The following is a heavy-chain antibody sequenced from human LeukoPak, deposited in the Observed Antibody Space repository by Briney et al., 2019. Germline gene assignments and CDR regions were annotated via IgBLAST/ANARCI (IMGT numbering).Heavy chain of an antibody. V-gene: IGHV1-2*02. Sequence: ASVKVSCKASGYTFTGYFMHWVRQAPGQGLECMGWINPNSGDTNYAQKFQGRVTMTRDTSISTAYMELRSLRSDDTAVYYCARETRWFGGGRDAFDIWGQGTMVTVSS. CDR1: GYTFTGYF. CDR3: ARETRWFGGGRDAFDI. CDR2: INPNSGDT. D-gene: IGHD3-10*01. J-gene: IGHJ3*02.